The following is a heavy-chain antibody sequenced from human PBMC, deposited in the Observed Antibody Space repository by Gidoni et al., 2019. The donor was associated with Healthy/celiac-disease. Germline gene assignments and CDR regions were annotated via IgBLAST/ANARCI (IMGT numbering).Heavy chain of an antibody. CDR1: GGSFSGYY. Sequence: QVQLQQWGAGLLKPSETLSLTCAVYGGSFSGYYWSWIRQPPGKGLEWIGEINHSGSTNYNPSLKSRVTISVDTSKNQFSLKLSSVTAADTAVYYCARGPRASWNKKHQYFDYWGQGTLVTVSS. D-gene: IGHD1-1*01. J-gene: IGHJ4*02. CDR2: INHSGST. CDR3: ARGPRASWNKKHQYFDY. V-gene: IGHV4-34*01.